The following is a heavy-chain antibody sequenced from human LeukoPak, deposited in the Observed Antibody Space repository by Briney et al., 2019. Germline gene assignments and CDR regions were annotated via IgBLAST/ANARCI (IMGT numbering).Heavy chain of an antibody. CDR3: ARVSVVVVAATITEGYFQY. J-gene: IGHJ1*01. D-gene: IGHD2-15*01. CDR2: IYYSGST. V-gene: IGHV4-59*01. Sequence: SETLSLTGTVSGGSISSYYWSWIRQPPGKGLEWIGYIYYSGSTNYNPSLKSRVTISVDTSKNQFSLKLSSVTAADTAVYYCARVSVVVVAATITEGYFQYWGQGTLVTVSS. CDR1: GGSISSYY.